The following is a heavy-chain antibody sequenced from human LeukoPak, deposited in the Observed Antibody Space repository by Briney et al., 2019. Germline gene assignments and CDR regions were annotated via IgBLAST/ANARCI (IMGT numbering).Heavy chain of an antibody. Sequence: GGSLRLSCAASGFTFSGYWMSWVRQAPGKGLEWVANIKHDGSEKFYVDSVKGRFTISRDNAKNSMYLQMNSLRAEDTAVYYCASDYDSSGDRFDYWGQGTLVTVSS. CDR2: IKHDGSEK. D-gene: IGHD3-22*01. V-gene: IGHV3-7*01. J-gene: IGHJ4*02. CDR3: ASDYDSSGDRFDY. CDR1: GFTFSGYW.